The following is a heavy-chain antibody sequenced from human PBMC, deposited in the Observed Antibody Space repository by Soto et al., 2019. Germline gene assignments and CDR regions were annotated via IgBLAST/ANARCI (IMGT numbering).Heavy chain of an antibody. J-gene: IGHJ4*02. V-gene: IGHV4-34*01. D-gene: IGHD2-8*02. Sequence: GSLRLSCVASGFTFSYYTMSWIRQPPGTGLEWIGEINHSGSTNYNPSLKSRVTISVDTSKNQFSLKLTSVTAADTAVYYCARDKITGLFDYWGQGTLVTVSS. CDR3: ARDKITGLFDY. CDR2: INHSGST. CDR1: GFTFSYYT.